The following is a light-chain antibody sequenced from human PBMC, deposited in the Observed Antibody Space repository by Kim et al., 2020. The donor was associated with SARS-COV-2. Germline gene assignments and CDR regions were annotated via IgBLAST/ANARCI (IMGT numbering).Light chain of an antibody. Sequence: QSVLTQPPSESGTPGQSVTISCSGSYSNAGHDSVNWYKQLPGTAPRLLIHTNDQRPSGVPDRFSGSKTGTSASLAISGLQSEDEADYYCATWDDSRSAWVFGGGTQLTVL. CDR3: ATWDDSRSAWV. CDR1: YSNAGHDS. J-gene: IGLJ3*02. CDR2: TND. V-gene: IGLV1-44*01.